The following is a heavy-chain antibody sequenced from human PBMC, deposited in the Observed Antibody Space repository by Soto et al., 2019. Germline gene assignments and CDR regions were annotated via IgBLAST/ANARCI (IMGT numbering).Heavy chain of an antibody. Sequence: KVSCKASGGTFSSYAISWVRQAPGQGLEWMGGIIPIFGTANYAQKFQGRVTITADESTSTAYMELSSLRSEDTAVYYCARSIVVVPAAMRFYFDYWGQGTLVTVSS. J-gene: IGHJ4*02. CDR3: ARSIVVVPAAMRFYFDY. V-gene: IGHV1-69*01. CDR2: IIPIFGTA. D-gene: IGHD2-2*01. CDR1: GGTFSSYA.